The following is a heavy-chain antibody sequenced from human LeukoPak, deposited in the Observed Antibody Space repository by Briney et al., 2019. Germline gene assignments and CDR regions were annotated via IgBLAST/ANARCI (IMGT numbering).Heavy chain of an antibody. CDR3: AGHHPRNTVDF. V-gene: IGHV4-59*08. J-gene: IGHJ4*02. D-gene: IGHD2/OR15-2a*01. CDR1: GGSISSYY. Sequence: SETLSLTCTVSGGSISSYYWGWIRQPPGKGLEWIAYISDIGSINYNPSLKSRVTISLDTSKNQFTLKLSSVTAADTAVYYCAGHHPRNTVDFWGQGTLVTVSS. CDR2: ISDIGSI.